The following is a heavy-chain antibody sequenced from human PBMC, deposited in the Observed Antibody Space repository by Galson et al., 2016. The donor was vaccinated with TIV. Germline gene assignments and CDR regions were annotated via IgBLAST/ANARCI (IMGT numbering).Heavy chain of an antibody. CDR2: INAGNGNT. D-gene: IGHD2-21*02. Sequence: SVKVSCKASGYTFSIYAMHWVRQAPGRSLEWMGWINAGNGNTKYSQKFQGRVTITRDTSASTAYMELSSLRSGDTAVYYCARPPYCGGDCYKYDYWGQGTLVTVSS. CDR1: GYTFSIYA. CDR3: ARPPYCGGDCYKYDY. V-gene: IGHV1-3*01. J-gene: IGHJ4*02.